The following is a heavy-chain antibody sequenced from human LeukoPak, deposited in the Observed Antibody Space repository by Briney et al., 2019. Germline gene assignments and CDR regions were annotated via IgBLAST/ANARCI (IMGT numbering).Heavy chain of an antibody. J-gene: IGHJ5*02. CDR1: GFTFDDYA. CDR2: ISWNSGSI. V-gene: IGHV3-9*01. Sequence: PGRSLRLSCAASGFTFDDYAMHWVRQAPGKGLEWVSGISWNSGSIGYADSVKGRFTISRDNSKNTLYLQVNSLRAEDTAVYYCAKMRLLWFGTPEGNWFDPWGQGTLSPSPQ. D-gene: IGHD3-10*01. CDR3: AKMRLLWFGTPEGNWFDP.